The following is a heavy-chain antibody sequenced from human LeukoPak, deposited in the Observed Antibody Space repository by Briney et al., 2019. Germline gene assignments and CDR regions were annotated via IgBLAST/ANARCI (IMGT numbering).Heavy chain of an antibody. D-gene: IGHD4/OR15-4a*01. J-gene: IGHJ4*02. CDR1: GFTFDDYP. CDR3: ARDPNYYYPSYYYDS. CDR2: IGGRTFRGTT. Sequence: GGSLRLSCTTPGFTFDDYPMNWFRQAPGKGLEWVGFIGGRTFRGTTQYAASLKGRFTISRDDSKSTAYLQMISLKIEDTGVYYCARDPNYYYPSYYYDSWGLGTLVTVSS. V-gene: IGHV3-49*03.